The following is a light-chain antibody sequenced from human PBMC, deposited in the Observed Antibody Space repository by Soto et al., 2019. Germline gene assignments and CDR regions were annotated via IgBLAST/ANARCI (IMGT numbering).Light chain of an antibody. V-gene: IGKV3-11*01. CDR1: QSIGNY. J-gene: IGKJ5*01. CDR2: DVS. Sequence: EIVLTQSPVTLSLSPGERATLSCRASQSIGNYLTWYQQKPGQAPRLLIYDVSNRATGIPARFTGSGSGTDFTLTISSLEPEDFVVYYCQQRSNWPITFGRGTRLEIK. CDR3: QQRSNWPIT.